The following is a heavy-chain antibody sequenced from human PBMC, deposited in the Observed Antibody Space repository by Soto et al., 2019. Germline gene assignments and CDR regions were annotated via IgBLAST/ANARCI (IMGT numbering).Heavy chain of an antibody. Sequence: QVQLVQSVAEVKKPGASVKVSCKSSGHTFTSYGITWVRQALGQGLEWMGWINTYNGNAKYAQRLQGRVAMTTDTSTSTVYMELRSLRSDDTAVYYCARSQSAWAVFDYWGQGTPVSVSS. CDR3: ARSQSAWAVFDY. CDR1: GHTFTSYG. D-gene: IGHD6-19*01. CDR2: INTYNGNA. J-gene: IGHJ4*02. V-gene: IGHV1-18*01.